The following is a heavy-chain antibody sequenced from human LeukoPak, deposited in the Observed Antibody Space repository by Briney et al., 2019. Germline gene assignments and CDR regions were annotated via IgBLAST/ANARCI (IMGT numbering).Heavy chain of an antibody. V-gene: IGHV1-69*13. CDR3: ARAGVYGSALYYMDV. Sequence: SVKVSCKASGGTFSSYAISWVRQAPGQGLEWMGGIIPIFGTANYAQKFQGRVTITADESTSTAYMELSSLRSEDTAVYYCARAGVYGSALYYMDVWGKGTTVTISS. CDR1: GGTFSSYA. CDR2: IIPIFGTA. J-gene: IGHJ6*03. D-gene: IGHD3-10*01.